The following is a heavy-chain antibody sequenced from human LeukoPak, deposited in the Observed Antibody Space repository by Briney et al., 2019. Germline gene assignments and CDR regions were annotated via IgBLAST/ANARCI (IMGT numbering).Heavy chain of an antibody. CDR3: ARVSGSYGDSAY. Sequence: GGSLKLSCVASGFTFSSYSMTWVRPAPGKGLEWVSYISSGSSIIHYADSVKGRFTISRDNAKNSLYLQMNSLRDEDTALYYCARVSGSYGDSAYWGQGTLVTVSS. V-gene: IGHV3-48*02. D-gene: IGHD1-26*01. CDR1: GFTFSSYS. J-gene: IGHJ4*02. CDR2: ISSGSSII.